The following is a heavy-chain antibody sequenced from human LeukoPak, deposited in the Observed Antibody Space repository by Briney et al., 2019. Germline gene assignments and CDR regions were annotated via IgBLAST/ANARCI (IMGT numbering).Heavy chain of an antibody. CDR3: ARGRGAYYDFWSGYYTGREDDY. CDR2: ISYDGSNK. V-gene: IGHV3-30*04. D-gene: IGHD3-3*01. Sequence: GRSLRLSCAASGFTFSSYAMHWVRQAPGKGLEWVAVISYDGSNKYYADSVKGRFTISRDNSKNTLYLQMNSLRAEDTAVYYCARGRGAYYDFWSGYYTGREDDYWGQGTLVTVSS. CDR1: GFTFSSYA. J-gene: IGHJ4*02.